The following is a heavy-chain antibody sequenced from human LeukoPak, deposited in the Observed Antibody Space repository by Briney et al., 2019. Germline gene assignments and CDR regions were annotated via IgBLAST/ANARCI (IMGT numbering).Heavy chain of an antibody. CDR2: IIPIFGTA. CDR3: AAAYRYFYDRGGYFDY. D-gene: IGHD3-22*01. Sequence: SVKVSCKASGGTFSSYAISWVRQAPGQGLEWMGGIIPIFGTANYAQKFQGRVTITADESTSTAYMELSSLRSEDTAVYYCAAAYRYFYDRGGYFDYWGQGTLLTVSS. CDR1: GGTFSSYA. J-gene: IGHJ4*02. V-gene: IGHV1-69*01.